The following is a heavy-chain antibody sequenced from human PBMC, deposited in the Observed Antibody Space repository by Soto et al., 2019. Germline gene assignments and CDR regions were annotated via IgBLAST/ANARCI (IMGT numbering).Heavy chain of an antibody. Sequence: GGSLRLSCAASGFTFSSYWMHWARQAPGKGLVWVSLINSDGSSTSYADSVKGRFTISRDNAKNTLYLQMNSLRAEDTAVYYCARLITGGYSYGYYFDYWGQGTLVTVSS. CDR1: GFTFSSYW. J-gene: IGHJ4*02. D-gene: IGHD5-18*01. CDR2: INSDGSST. V-gene: IGHV3-74*01. CDR3: ARLITGGYSYGYYFDY.